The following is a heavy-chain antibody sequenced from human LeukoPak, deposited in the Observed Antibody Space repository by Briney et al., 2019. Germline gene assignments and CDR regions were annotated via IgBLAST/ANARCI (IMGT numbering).Heavy chain of an antibody. Sequence: SETLSFTCTVSGGSISSYYWSWIRQPPGKGLEWIGYIYYSGSTNYNPSLKSRVTISVDTSKNQFSLKLSSVTAADTAVYYCARVFGSPLFDYWGQGTLVTVSS. D-gene: IGHD3-3*01. V-gene: IGHV4-59*01. CDR3: ARVFGSPLFDY. CDR1: GGSISSYY. CDR2: IYYSGST. J-gene: IGHJ4*02.